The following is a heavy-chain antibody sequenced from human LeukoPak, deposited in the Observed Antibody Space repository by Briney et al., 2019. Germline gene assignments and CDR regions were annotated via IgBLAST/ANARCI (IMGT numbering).Heavy chain of an antibody. CDR2: ISSSGSTI. CDR1: GFTFSDYY. CDR3: AKDWYPGAAGKGMDY. J-gene: IGHJ4*02. V-gene: IGHV3-11*01. Sequence: GGSLRLSCAASGFTFSDYYMSWIRQAPGKGLEWVSYISSSGSTIYYADSVKGRFTISRDNSKNSLYLQMNSLRTEDTALYYCAKDWYPGAAGKGMDYWGQGTLVTVSS. D-gene: IGHD6-13*01.